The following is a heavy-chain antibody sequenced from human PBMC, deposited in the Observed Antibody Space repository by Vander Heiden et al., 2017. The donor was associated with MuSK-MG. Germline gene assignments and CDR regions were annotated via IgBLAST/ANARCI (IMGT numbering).Heavy chain of an antibody. Sequence: QVQLQESGSGLVKPSETLPLTCTVSGGSISSYYWSWIRQPPGKGLEWIGYIYYSGSTNYNPSLKSRVTISVDTSKNQFSLKLSSVTAADTAVYYCARRLPVEMATIYYYYYGMDVWGQGTTVTVSS. CDR3: ARRLPVEMATIYYYYYGMDV. J-gene: IGHJ6*02. V-gene: IGHV4-59*08. D-gene: IGHD5-12*01. CDR1: GGSISSYY. CDR2: IYYSGST.